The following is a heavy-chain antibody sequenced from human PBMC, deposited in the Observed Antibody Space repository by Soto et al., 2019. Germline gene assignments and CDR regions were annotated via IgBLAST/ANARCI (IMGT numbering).Heavy chain of an antibody. D-gene: IGHD2-15*01. V-gene: IGHV6-1*01. CDR1: GDSVSSNSAA. Sequence: QVQLQQSGPGLVKPSQTLSLTCAISGDSVSSNSAAWNWIRQSPSRGLEWLGRTYYRSKWYNDYAVSVKSRITINPDTSKNQFSLQLNSVTPEDTAVYHCAGQGYCSGGSCPTYAFDIWGQGTMVTVSS. CDR2: TYYRSKWYN. J-gene: IGHJ3*02. CDR3: AGQGYCSGGSCPTYAFDI.